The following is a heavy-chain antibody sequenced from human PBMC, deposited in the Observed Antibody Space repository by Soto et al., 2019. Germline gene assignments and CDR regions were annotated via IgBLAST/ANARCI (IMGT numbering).Heavy chain of an antibody. V-gene: IGHV1-69*12. CDR3: ASGFWSGYSTSYYYYGMDV. CDR1: GGTFSSYA. Sequence: QVQLVQSGAEVKKPGSSVKVSCKASGGTFSSYAISWVRQAPGQGLEWMGGIIPIFGTANYAQKFQGRVTLPADGSTSTAYMELSSLRSEDTAVYYCASGFWSGYSTSYYYYGMDVWGQGTTVTVSS. J-gene: IGHJ6*02. CDR2: IIPIFGTA. D-gene: IGHD3-3*01.